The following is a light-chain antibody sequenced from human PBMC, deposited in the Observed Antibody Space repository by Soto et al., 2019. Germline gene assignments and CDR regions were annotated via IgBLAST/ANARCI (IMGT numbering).Light chain of an antibody. CDR1: QSISSY. CDR2: AAS. J-gene: IGKJ4*01. CDR3: QQSYSTLLP. Sequence: DIQMTQSPSSLSASLGDRVTITCRASQSISSYLNWYQQKPGKAPKLLIYAASSLQSGVPSRFSGSGSGTDFTLTISSLQPEDFATYYCQQSYSTLLPFGAGTKVDI. V-gene: IGKV1-39*01.